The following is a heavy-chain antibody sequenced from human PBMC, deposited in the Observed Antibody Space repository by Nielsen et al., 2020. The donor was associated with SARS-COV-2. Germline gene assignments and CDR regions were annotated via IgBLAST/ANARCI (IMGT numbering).Heavy chain of an antibody. Sequence: WIRQPPGKGLEWIGYIYKSGTTYYNPSLKSRVTISEDTSKNQFSLKVSAVTAADTAVYFCARARGGGATRYWYFDLWGRGTLVTVSS. V-gene: IGHV4-30-4*01. D-gene: IGHD1-26*01. CDR3: ARARGGGATRYWYFDL. CDR2: IYKSGTT. J-gene: IGHJ2*01.